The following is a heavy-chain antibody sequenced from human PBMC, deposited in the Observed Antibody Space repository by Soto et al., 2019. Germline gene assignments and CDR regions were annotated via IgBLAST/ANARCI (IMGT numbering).Heavy chain of an antibody. V-gene: IGHV4-59*08. CDR1: GSSISSYY. D-gene: IGHD6-13*01. CDR2: IYYSGST. CDR3: ARHGVEQQLVRNWFDP. J-gene: IGHJ5*02. Sequence: TSETLCLTCTVSGSSISSYYWSWIRQPPGKGLEWIGYIYYSGSTNYNPSLKSRVTISVDTSKNQFSLKLSSVTAADTAVYYCARHGVEQQLVRNWFDPWGQGTLVTVSS.